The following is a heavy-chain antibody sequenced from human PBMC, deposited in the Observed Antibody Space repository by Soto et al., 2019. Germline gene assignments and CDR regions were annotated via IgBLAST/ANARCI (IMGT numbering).Heavy chain of an antibody. CDR1: GFTFSYYA. CDR2: ISGGSSVT. J-gene: IGHJ4*02. V-gene: IGHV3-23*01. Sequence: GSLRLSCTASGFTFSYYAMTWVRQAPGKGLEWVSTISGGSSVTYYGDSVKGRFTISRDNAKKTLFLQLNRLSAEDTATYYCAKVLSKNYYYPFDFWGQGTQVTVSS. D-gene: IGHD3-10*01. CDR3: AKVLSKNYYYPFDF.